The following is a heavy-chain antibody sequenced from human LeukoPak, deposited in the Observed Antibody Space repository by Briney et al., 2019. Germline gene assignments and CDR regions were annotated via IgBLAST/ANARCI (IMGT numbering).Heavy chain of an antibody. CDR3: AKEMATTPGYYFDY. D-gene: IGHD5-24*01. Sequence: PRRCLRLSCAQCLVTFSSYGMHWVRQAPGKGLEWVAVIWYDGSIKYYTDSVTGRFTTSRDNSKNTLYLQMNGLRAEDTAVYYCAKEMATTPGYYFDYWGQGTLVTVSS. J-gene: IGHJ4*02. CDR2: IWYDGSIK. CDR1: LVTFSSYG. V-gene: IGHV3-33*06.